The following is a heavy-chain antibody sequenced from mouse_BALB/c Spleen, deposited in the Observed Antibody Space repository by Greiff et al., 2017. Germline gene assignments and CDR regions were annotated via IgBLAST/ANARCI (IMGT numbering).Heavy chain of an antibody. CDR3: ARWVTTVVPFAY. J-gene: IGHJ3*01. D-gene: IGHD1-1*01. Sequence: VQLQQSGAELVRPGALVKLSCKASGFNLKDYYMHWVKQRPEQGLEWIGWIDPENGNTIYDPKFQGKASITADTSSNTAYLQLSSLTSEDTAVYYCARWVTTVVPFAYWGQGTLVTVSA. V-gene: IGHV14-1*02. CDR2: IDPENGNT. CDR1: GFNLKDYY.